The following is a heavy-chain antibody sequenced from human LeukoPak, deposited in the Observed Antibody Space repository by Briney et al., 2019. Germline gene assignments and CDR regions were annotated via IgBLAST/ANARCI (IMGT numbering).Heavy chain of an antibody. V-gene: IGHV4-59*01. Sequence: SETLSLTCTVSGGSISSYYWSWIRQPPGKGLEWIGYIHFSGSTNYNPSLKSRVTISVDTSKNQFSLKLSSVTAADTAVYYCARGVEMATAFDYWGQGTLVTVSS. CDR2: IHFSGST. J-gene: IGHJ4*02. CDR1: GGSISSYY. D-gene: IGHD5-24*01. CDR3: ARGVEMATAFDY.